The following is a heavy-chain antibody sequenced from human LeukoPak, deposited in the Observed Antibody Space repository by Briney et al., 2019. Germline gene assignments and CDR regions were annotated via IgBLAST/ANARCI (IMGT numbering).Heavy chain of an antibody. D-gene: IGHD3-22*01. CDR3: ARVGYYDNSGHYYEKSLFDP. V-gene: IGHV4-59*01. Sequence: SETLSLTCTVSDASISHYYWSWIRQPPGKGLEWIGYIYDSGYTKYNPSLKSRVTISVDMSKNHFSLKLNSVSAADTALYYCARVGYYDNSGHYYEKSLFDPWGQGTLVTVSS. J-gene: IGHJ5*02. CDR2: IYDSGYT. CDR1: DASISHYY.